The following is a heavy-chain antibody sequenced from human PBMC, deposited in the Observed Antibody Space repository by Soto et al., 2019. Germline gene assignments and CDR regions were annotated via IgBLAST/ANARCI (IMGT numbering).Heavy chain of an antibody. CDR3: ARAGYCGPGCYYYFDY. J-gene: IGHJ4*02. CDR2: IKPDGSAT. V-gene: IGHV3-7*01. D-gene: IGHD2-21*02. CDR1: GFTFGSYW. Sequence: EVQLVESGGGLVQPGGSLRLSCAVSGFTFGSYWMNWVRLIPGKGLEWVAYIKPDGSATYYVDSVKGRFTISRDNAKNSLYLQMNSLRVEDTSVYYCARAGYCGPGCYYYFDYWGQATLVTVSS.